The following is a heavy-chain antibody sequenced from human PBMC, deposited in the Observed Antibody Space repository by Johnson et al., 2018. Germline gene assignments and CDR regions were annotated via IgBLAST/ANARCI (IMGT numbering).Heavy chain of an antibody. D-gene: IGHD3-9*01. CDR3: AKGPSPSYWHILTGDAFAFDV. Sequence: VQLVQSGGGLVKPGGSLRLSCAASGFTFSSYSMNWVRQAPGKGLEWVSSISTSSTYIYYTDSVKGRFAIPRDNAKRTVYLQMNSLRPEDAAVYYCAKGPSPSYWHILTGDAFAFDVWGQGTMVTVSS. CDR2: ISTSSTYI. J-gene: IGHJ3*01. CDR1: GFTFSSYS. V-gene: IGHV3-21*06.